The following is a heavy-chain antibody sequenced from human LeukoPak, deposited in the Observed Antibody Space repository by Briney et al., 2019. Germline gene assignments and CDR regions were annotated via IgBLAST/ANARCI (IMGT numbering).Heavy chain of an antibody. CDR2: IYRGGST. V-gene: IGHV3-53*01. CDR3: ARDSGYGNWFDP. D-gene: IGHD3-22*01. Sequence: GGSLRLSCAASGFTVSSNYMSWVRQPPRKGLEWVSAIYRGGSTYYADSVEGRFTISRDNPQNPLYLQMNSRKDEDTAVYYCARDSGYGNWFDPWGQGTLVTVS. CDR1: GFTVSSNY. J-gene: IGHJ5*02.